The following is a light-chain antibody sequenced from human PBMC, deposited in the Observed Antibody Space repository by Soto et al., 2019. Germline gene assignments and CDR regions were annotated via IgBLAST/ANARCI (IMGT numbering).Light chain of an antibody. CDR1: QSVSSSY. CDR3: QQYGSSPLT. J-gene: IGKJ4*01. Sequence: IVLTQSPGTLSLSPREKAMLYCRASQSVSSSYLAWYQQKPGQAPRLLIYGASSRATGIPDRFSGSGSGTDFTLTISRLEPEDFAVYYCQQYGSSPLTFGGGTKVAIK. CDR2: GAS. V-gene: IGKV3-20*01.